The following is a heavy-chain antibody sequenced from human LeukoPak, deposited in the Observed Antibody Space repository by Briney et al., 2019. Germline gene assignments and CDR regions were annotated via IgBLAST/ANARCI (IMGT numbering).Heavy chain of an antibody. J-gene: IGHJ3*02. CDR1: RFSFSSYW. CDR3: AREGSGAFDI. CDR2: IKQDGSEK. D-gene: IGHD2-15*01. Sequence: GGSLRLSCAASRFSFSSYWMSWVRQAPGKGLEWVANIKQDGSEKYYVDSAKGRFTISRDNAKNSLYLQMNSLRAEDTAVYYCAREGSGAFDIWGQGTMVTVSS. V-gene: IGHV3-7*01.